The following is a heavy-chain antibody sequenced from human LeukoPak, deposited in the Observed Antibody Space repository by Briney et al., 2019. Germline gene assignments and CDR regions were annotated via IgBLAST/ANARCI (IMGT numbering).Heavy chain of an antibody. CDR1: GFTFSSYA. CDR3: ARRYRRLFDS. J-gene: IGHJ4*02. CDR2: ISDSGGST. Sequence: GGSLRLSCAASGFTFSSYAMSWVRQAPGKGLEWVSIISDSGGSTYYADSVKGRFTISRDNAKNSLYLQMNSLGAADTAVYYCARRYRRLFDSWGQGTLVTVSS. V-gene: IGHV3-23*01. D-gene: IGHD3-9*01.